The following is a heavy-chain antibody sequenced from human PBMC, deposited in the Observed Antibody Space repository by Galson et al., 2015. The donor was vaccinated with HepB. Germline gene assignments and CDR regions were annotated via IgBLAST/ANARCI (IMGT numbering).Heavy chain of an antibody. CDR3: ARDLMGESGSSL. CDR1: GFTFSSYA. V-gene: IGHV3-30-3*01. Sequence: SLRLSCAASGFTFSSYAMHWVRQAPGKGLEWVAVISYDGSNKYYADSVKGRFTISRDNSKNTLYLQMNSLRAEDTAVYYCARDLMGESGSSLWGPGTLVTVSS. D-gene: IGHD6-13*01. J-gene: IGHJ4*02. CDR2: ISYDGSNK.